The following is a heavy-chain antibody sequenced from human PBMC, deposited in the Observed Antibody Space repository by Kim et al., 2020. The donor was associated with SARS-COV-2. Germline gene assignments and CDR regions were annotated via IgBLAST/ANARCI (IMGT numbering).Heavy chain of an antibody. CDR3: ARGISGSYTQLIAFDI. CDR2: INHSGST. CDR1: GGSFSGYY. Sequence: SETLSLTCAVYGGSFSGYYWSWIRQPPGKGLEWIGEINHSGSTNYNPSLKSRVTISVDTSKNQFSLKLSSVTAADTAVYYCARGISGSYTQLIAFDIWGQGTMVTVSS. V-gene: IGHV4-34*01. D-gene: IGHD1-26*01. J-gene: IGHJ3*02.